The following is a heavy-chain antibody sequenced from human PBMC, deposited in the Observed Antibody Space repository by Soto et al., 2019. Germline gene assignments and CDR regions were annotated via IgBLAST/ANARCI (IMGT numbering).Heavy chain of an antibody. CDR2: LSYDGNNN. J-gene: IGHJ4*02. Sequence: QVQLVESGGGVVQTGRSLRLSCAASGFTFRTYAMHWVRQAPGTGLEWVAFLSYDGNNNYYADSVKGRFTVCRDNSKNTLYLQMNSLRRDDTAVYYCATREGDVDYWGQGILVTVSS. V-gene: IGHV3-30*14. CDR3: ATREGDVDY. D-gene: IGHD3-16*01. CDR1: GFTFRTYA.